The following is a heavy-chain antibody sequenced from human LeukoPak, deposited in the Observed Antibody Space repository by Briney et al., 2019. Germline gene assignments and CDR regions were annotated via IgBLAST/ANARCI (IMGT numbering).Heavy chain of an antibody. D-gene: IGHD6-19*01. Sequence: SETLSLTCTVPGGSISSSSYYWGWIRQPPGKGLEWIGSIYYSGSTYYNPSLKSRVTISVDTSKNQFSLKLSSVTAADTAVYYCARGWQWLVFDYWGQGTLVTVSS. J-gene: IGHJ4*02. CDR1: GGSISSSSYY. V-gene: IGHV4-39*01. CDR3: ARGWQWLVFDY. CDR2: IYYSGST.